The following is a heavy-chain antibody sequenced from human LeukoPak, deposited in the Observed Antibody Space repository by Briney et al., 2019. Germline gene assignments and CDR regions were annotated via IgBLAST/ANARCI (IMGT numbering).Heavy chain of an antibody. Sequence: GGSLRLSCAASGFTFSSYSMNWVRQAPGKGLEWVSYTSSSSSTIYYADSVKGRFTISRDNAKNSLYLQMNSLRAEDTAVDYCASRYCSSTSCPAAYFDYWGQGTLVTVSS. V-gene: IGHV3-48*04. CDR3: ASRYCSSTSCPAAYFDY. D-gene: IGHD2-2*01. J-gene: IGHJ4*02. CDR1: GFTFSSYS. CDR2: TSSSSSTI.